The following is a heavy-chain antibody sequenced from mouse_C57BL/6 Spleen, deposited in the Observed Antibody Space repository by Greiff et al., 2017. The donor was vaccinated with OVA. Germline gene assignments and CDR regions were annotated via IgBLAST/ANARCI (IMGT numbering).Heavy chain of an antibody. CDR3: ARLGRRELDY. Sequence: QVQLKESGAELVKPGASVKISCKASGYAFSSYWMNWVKQRPGKGLEWIGQIYPGDGDTNYNGKFKGKATLTADKSSSTAYMQLSSLTSEDSAVYFCARLGRRELDYWGQGTTLTVSS. V-gene: IGHV1-80*01. CDR2: IYPGDGDT. D-gene: IGHD4-1*01. CDR1: GYAFSSYW. J-gene: IGHJ2*01.